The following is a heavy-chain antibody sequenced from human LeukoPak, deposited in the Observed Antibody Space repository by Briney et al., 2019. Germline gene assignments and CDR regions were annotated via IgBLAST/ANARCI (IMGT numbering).Heavy chain of an antibody. CDR1: GGSISSGDYY. CDR2: IYYSGST. J-gene: IGHJ4*02. D-gene: IGHD1-14*01. Sequence: SETXSLTCTVSGGSISSGDYYWSWIRQPPGKGLEWIGYIYYSGSTYYNPSLKNRVTISVDTSKNQFSLKLSSVTAADTAVYYCAREPEGPSFDYWGQGTLVTVSS. V-gene: IGHV4-30-4*08. CDR3: AREPEGPSFDY.